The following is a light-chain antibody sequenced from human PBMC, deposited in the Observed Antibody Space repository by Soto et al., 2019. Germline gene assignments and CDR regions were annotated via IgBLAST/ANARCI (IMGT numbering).Light chain of an antibody. J-gene: IGLJ1*01. CDR1: SSDVGGYNY. V-gene: IGLV2-11*01. CDR2: DVS. Sequence: QFALTQPRSVSGSPGQSVTISCTGTSSDVGGYNYVSWYQQHPGKAPKLMIYDVSKRPSGVPDRFSGSKSGNTASLTISGLQAEDEADYYCCSYAGSYTPRVFGTGTKLTVL. CDR3: CSYAGSYTPRV.